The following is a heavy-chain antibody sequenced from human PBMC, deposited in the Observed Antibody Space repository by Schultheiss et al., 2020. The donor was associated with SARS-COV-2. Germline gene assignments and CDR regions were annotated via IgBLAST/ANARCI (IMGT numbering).Heavy chain of an antibody. Sequence: SQTLSLTCTVSGGSISSYYWSWIRQPPGKGLEWIGYIYYSGSTIYNPSLKSRVTISVDTSKNQFSLKLRSVTAADTAVFYCARRRYYDSYGGRNWFDPWGQGTLVTVSS. CDR1: GGSISSYY. CDR2: IYYSGST. J-gene: IGHJ5*02. D-gene: IGHD3-22*01. CDR3: ARRRYYDSYGGRNWFDP. V-gene: IGHV4-59*08.